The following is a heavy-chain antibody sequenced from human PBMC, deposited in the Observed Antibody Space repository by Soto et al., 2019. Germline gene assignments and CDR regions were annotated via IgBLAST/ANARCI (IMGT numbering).Heavy chain of an antibody. CDR1: GYGFTTYG. V-gene: IGHV1-18*01. D-gene: IGHD1-1*01. CDR3: ARGRYGDY. Sequence: QVHLVQSGAEVKKPGASVKVSCKGSGYGFTTYGITWVRQAPGQGLEWMARFSAHNGNTNYAQKLQGRVTVTRDTSTSTAYMELRSLRSDDTAVYYCARGRYGDYWGQGALVTVAS. J-gene: IGHJ4*02. CDR2: FSAHNGNT.